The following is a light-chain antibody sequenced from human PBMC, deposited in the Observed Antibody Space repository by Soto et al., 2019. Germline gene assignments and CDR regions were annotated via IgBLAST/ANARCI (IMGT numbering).Light chain of an antibody. J-gene: IGKJ4*01. CDR1: ESVDIY. V-gene: IGKV3-11*01. CDR2: DAS. CDR3: QQRKIWPPLT. Sequence: EVVLTQSPATLSLSPGEGATLSCRASESVDIYLAWYQQKPGQPPRLLIYDASNRATGTPDRFRGSGSGTDFTLTISSLEPEDFAVYYCQQRKIWPPLTFGGGTKVDI.